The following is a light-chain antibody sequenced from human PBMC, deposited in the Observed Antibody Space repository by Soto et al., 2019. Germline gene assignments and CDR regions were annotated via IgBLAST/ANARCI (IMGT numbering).Light chain of an antibody. CDR2: DTS. J-gene: IGKJ5*01. V-gene: IGKV3-15*01. CDR3: QQYSNWPPIT. Sequence: EIVLTQSPGTPSLSPGEIATLSFSASQSVSGRYLAWYQQKPGQAPRLLIYDTSTRATGIPARFSGSGSGTEFTLTISSLQSEDFAVYYCQQYSNWPPITFGQGTRLEIK. CDR1: QSVSGRY.